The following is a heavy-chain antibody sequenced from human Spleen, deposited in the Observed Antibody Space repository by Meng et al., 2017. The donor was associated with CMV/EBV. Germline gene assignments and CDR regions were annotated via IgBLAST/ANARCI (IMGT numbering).Heavy chain of an antibody. J-gene: IGHJ5*02. CDR1: GGSINSYY. CDR3: ARGINWFDP. Sequence: SETLSLTCTVSGGSINSYYWSWIRQSPGKGLQWIGYIYISGITSYNPSLKSRVTMSVDTSKNQFSLKLSSVTAADTAVYYCARGINWFDPWGQGTLVTVSS. V-gene: IGHV4-59*12. CDR2: IYISGIT.